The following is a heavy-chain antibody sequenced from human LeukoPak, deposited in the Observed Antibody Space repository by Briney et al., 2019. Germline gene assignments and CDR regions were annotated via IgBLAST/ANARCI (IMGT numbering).Heavy chain of an antibody. V-gene: IGHV3-9*01. Sequence: GGSQRLSCAASGFTFDDYAMHWVRHAPGKGLEWVSGISWNSGSIGYADSVKGRFTISRDNAKNSLYLQMNSLRAEDTALYYCAKGPYVDIVATSTEFDYWGQGTLVTVSS. CDR1: GFTFDDYA. CDR3: AKGPYVDIVATSTEFDY. J-gene: IGHJ4*02. D-gene: IGHD5-12*01. CDR2: ISWNSGSI.